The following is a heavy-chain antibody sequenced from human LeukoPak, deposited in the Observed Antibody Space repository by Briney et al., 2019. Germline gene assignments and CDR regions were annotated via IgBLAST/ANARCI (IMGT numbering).Heavy chain of an antibody. CDR2: INHSGST. J-gene: IGHJ4*02. D-gene: IGHD3-22*01. CDR1: GFTFSSYS. V-gene: IGHV4-34*01. Sequence: GSLRLSCAASGFTFSSYSMNWVRQAPGKGLEWIGEINHSGSTNYNPSLKSRVTISVDTSKNQFSLKLSSVTAADTAVYYCARTREDYYDSSGYYSDYWGQGTLVTVSS. CDR3: ARTREDYYDSSGYYSDY.